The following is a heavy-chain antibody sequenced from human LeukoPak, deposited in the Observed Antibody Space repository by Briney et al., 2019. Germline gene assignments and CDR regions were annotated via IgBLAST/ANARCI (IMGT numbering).Heavy chain of an antibody. CDR2: ISYDGGRK. V-gene: IGHV3-30*04. Sequence: GGSLRLSCVASGFRFSGYAIHWVRQAPGKGLEWVALISYDGGRKDYADSVKGRFTIDRDNSKNIVYLQMNSLRPDDTAIYFCARQEARNYYYEGLDYWGQGNLVTVSS. CDR3: ARQEARNYYYEGLDY. J-gene: IGHJ4*02. CDR1: GFRFSGYA. D-gene: IGHD3-22*01.